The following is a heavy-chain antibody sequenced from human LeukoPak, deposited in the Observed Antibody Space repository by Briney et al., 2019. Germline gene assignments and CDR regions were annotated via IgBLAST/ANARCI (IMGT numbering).Heavy chain of an antibody. V-gene: IGHV5-51*01. Sequence: GESLKISCKGSGYSFTSYWIVWVRQVPGKGLEWMGIIYPGDSDARYSPSFQGQVTISADKSIGTAYLQWNSLKASDTAMYYCARIAALVRGVIRYFDYWGQGTLVTVSS. J-gene: IGHJ4*02. CDR1: GYSFTSYW. CDR2: IYPGDSDA. CDR3: ARIAALVRGVIRYFDY. D-gene: IGHD3-10*01.